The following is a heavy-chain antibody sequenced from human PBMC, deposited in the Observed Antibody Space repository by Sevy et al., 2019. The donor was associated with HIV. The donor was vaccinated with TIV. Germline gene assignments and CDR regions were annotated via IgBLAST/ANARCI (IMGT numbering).Heavy chain of an antibody. CDR1: RFTFSKYW. D-gene: IGHD1-7*01. Sequence: GGSLRLSCAASRFTFSKYWMGWVRQAPGKGLEWVANITQDAGQKYYLDSVKGRFTISRDNAKNSLYLQMNSLRAEDTAVYFCARDDGNYYFHYWGHGTLVTVSS. J-gene: IGHJ4*01. CDR3: ARDDGNYYFHY. V-gene: IGHV3-7*01. CDR2: ITQDAGQK.